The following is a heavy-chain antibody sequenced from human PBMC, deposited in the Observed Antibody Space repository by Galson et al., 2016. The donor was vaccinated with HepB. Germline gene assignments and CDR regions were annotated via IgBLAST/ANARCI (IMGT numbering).Heavy chain of an antibody. CDR2: VNPNNGHT. Sequence: SVKVSCKASGYTFVNYDINWVRQATGQGPEWMGWVNPNNGHTRYAQKFQGRVTMTRNTSINTAYMELSSLRSEDTAMYYCARLEWQYWHDWGQGTLVTVSS. CDR3: ARLEWQYWHD. J-gene: IGHJ4*02. V-gene: IGHV1-8*01. CDR1: GYTFVNYD. D-gene: IGHD3-3*01.